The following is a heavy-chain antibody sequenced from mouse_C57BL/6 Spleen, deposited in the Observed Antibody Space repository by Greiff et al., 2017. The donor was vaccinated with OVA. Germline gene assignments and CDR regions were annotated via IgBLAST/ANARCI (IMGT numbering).Heavy chain of an antibody. D-gene: IGHD2-4*01. CDR1: GYSITSGYY. J-gene: IGHJ3*01. V-gene: IGHV3-6*01. CDR2: ISYDGSN. Sequence: EVKLQESGPGLVKPSQSLSLTCSVTGYSITSGYYWNWIRQFPGNKLEWMGYISYDGSNNYNPSLKNRISITRDTSKNQFFLKLNSVTTEDTATYYCAREDDYEGFAYWGQGTLVTVSA. CDR3: AREDDYEGFAY.